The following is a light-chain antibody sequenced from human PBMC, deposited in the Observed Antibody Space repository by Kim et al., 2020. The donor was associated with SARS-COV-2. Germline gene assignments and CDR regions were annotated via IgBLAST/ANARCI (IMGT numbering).Light chain of an antibody. J-gene: IGKJ3*01. CDR1: QDIKKS. V-gene: IGKV1-33*01. CDR3: QQCNDLPLT. Sequence: ASVRDRVTISCQASQDIKKSLHWYQQTPGKAPKLLIYDASNLEAGVPARFSGSGSGTDFTFTISSLQPEDIATYYCQQCNDLPLTFGPGTKVDIK. CDR2: DAS.